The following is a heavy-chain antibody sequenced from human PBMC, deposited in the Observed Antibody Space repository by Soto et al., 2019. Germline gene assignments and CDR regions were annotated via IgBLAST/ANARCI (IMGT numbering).Heavy chain of an antibody. CDR1: GFTFTRYS. J-gene: IGHJ4*02. Sequence: KPGGSLRLSCPASGFTFTRYSMNWVRQAPGKGLEWVSSIRSTTNYIYYGDSMKGRFTISRDNAKNSLYLEMNRMRAEDTAVYYCARGSEDLTSKFDYWGQGTLVTVSS. CDR2: IRSTTNYI. V-gene: IGHV3-21*06. CDR3: ARGSEDLTSKFDY.